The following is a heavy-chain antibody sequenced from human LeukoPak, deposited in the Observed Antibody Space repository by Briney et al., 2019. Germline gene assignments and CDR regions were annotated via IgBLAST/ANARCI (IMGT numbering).Heavy chain of an antibody. D-gene: IGHD6-13*01. V-gene: IGHV3-48*03. J-gene: IGHJ3*02. CDR1: GFTFSSYE. Sequence: GGSLRLSCAASGFTFSSYEMNWVRQAPGKGLEGVSYISSSGSTIYYADSVKGRFTISRDNAKNSLYLQMNSLRAEDTAVYYCARDSSSPYSSSWYEVYAFDIWGQGTMVTVSS. CDR3: ARDSSSPYSSSWYEVYAFDI. CDR2: ISSSGSTI.